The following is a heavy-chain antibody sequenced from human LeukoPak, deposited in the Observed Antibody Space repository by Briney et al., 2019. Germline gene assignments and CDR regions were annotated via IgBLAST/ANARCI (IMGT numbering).Heavy chain of an antibody. D-gene: IGHD3-3*01. Sequence: GESLKISCKDSGYSFTSYWIGWVRQMPGKGLEWMGIIYPGDSDTRYSPSFQGQVTISADKSINTAYLQWSSLKASNTAMYYCARQAGVLDNWFDPWGQGTLVTVSS. CDR1: GYSFTSYW. V-gene: IGHV5-51*01. CDR2: IYPGDSDT. CDR3: ARQAGVLDNWFDP. J-gene: IGHJ5*02.